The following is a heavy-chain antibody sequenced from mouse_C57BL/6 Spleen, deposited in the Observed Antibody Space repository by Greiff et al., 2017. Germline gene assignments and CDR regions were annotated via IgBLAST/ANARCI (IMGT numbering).Heavy chain of an antibody. CDR3: ARHEDRGYDYDWFAY. V-gene: IGHV1-62-2*01. Sequence: LVESGAELVKPGASVKLSCKASGYTFTEYTIHWVKQRSGQGLEWIGWFYPGSGSIKYNEKFKDKATLTADKSSSTVYMELSRLTSEDSAVYFCARHEDRGYDYDWFAYWGQGTLVTVSA. CDR1: GYTFTEYT. J-gene: IGHJ3*01. CDR2: FYPGSGSI. D-gene: IGHD2-4*01.